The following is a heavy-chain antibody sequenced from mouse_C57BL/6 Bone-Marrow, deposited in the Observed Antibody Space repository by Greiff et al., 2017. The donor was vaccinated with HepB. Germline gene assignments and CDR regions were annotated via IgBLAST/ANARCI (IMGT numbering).Heavy chain of an antibody. D-gene: IGHD1-1*01. CDR1: GFTFSNYW. V-gene: IGHV6-3*01. Sequence: DVKLQESGGGLVQPGGSMKLSCVASGFTFSNYWMNWVRQSPEKGLEWVAQIRLKSDNYATHYAESVKGRFTISRDDSKSSVYLQMNNLRAEDTGIYYCTTFITTVVATPYWGQGTLVTVSA. CDR2: IRLKSDNYAT. CDR3: TTFITTVVATPY. J-gene: IGHJ3*01.